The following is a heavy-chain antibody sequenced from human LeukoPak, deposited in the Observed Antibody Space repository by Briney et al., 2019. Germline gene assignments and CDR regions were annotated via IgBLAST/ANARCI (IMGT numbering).Heavy chain of an antibody. V-gene: IGHV4-59*01. D-gene: IGHD3-10*01. CDR1: GGSISSYY. CDR3: ARAPRGSARSYFDY. J-gene: IGHJ4*02. Sequence: SETLSLTCTVSGGSISSYYWNWIRQPRGKGLEWIGYIYYSGNTNYNPSLKSRVTISVDTSKNEFSLKLSSVTAADTAVCYCARAPRGSARSYFDYWGQGTLVTVSS. CDR2: IYYSGNT.